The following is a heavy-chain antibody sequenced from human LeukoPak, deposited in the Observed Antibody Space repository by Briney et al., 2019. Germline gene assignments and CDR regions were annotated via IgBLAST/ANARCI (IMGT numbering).Heavy chain of an antibody. CDR1: GGSISSYY. D-gene: IGHD6-19*01. Sequence: SSETLSLTCTVSGGSISSYYWSWIRQPPGKGLEWIGYIYYSGSTNYNPSLKSRVTISVDTSKNQFSLQLSSVTAADTAVYYCARHGAGYSSGGFDYWGQGTLVTVSS. V-gene: IGHV4-59*08. CDR2: IYYSGST. J-gene: IGHJ4*02. CDR3: ARHGAGYSSGGFDY.